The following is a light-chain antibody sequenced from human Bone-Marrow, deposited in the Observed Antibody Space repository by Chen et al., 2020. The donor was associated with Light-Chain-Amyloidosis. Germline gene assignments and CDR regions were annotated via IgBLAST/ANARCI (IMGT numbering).Light chain of an antibody. CDR3: QSADSSGTSALI. Sequence: SYELTQPPSVSVSPGQTARITCSGDDLPTKYAYWYQQKPGQAPVLVIHRDTERPSGISERFSGSSSGTTATLTLSGVQSEDEAAYHCQSADSSGTSALIFGGGTKLTVL. V-gene: IGLV3-25*03. CDR1: DLPTKY. J-gene: IGLJ2*01. CDR2: RDT.